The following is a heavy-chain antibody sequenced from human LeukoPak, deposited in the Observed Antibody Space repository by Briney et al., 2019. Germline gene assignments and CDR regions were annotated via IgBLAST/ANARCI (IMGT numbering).Heavy chain of an antibody. CDR1: GFTFSSYA. Sequence: GGSLRLSCAASGFTFSSYAMSWVRQAPGKGLEWVSAISGSGGSTYYADSVNGRFSISRDNSKSTLYLQMNSLRAEDTAVYYCARWAGGSGSYLFDPWGQGTLVTVSS. CDR3: ARWAGGSGSYLFDP. CDR2: ISGSGGST. J-gene: IGHJ5*02. V-gene: IGHV3-23*01. D-gene: IGHD3-10*01.